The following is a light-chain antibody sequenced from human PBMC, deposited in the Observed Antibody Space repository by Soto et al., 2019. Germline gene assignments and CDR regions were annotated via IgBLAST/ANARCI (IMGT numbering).Light chain of an antibody. J-gene: IGKJ4*01. Sequence: DIQMTQSPSTLSASVGDRVTLTCRAGQSVSSWLAWYQQKSGEAPKLLIDEASSLESGVPSRFSGSGSGTEFTLTISSLQPDDFATYYCQQYNIYPLAFGGGTKVDIK. CDR1: QSVSSW. CDR2: EAS. V-gene: IGKV1-5*03. CDR3: QQYNIYPLA.